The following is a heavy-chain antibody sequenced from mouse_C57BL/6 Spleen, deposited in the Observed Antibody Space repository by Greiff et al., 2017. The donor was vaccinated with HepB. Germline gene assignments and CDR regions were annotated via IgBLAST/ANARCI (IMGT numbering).Heavy chain of an antibody. CDR3: ARRLYWYFDV. V-gene: IGHV5-12*01. CDR1: GFTFSDYY. CDR2: ISNGGGST. J-gene: IGHJ1*03. Sequence: EVKLMESGGGLVQPGGSLKLSCAASGFTFSDYYMYWVRQTPEKRLEWVAYISNGGGSTYYPDTVKGRFTISRDNAKNTLYLQMSRLKSEDTAMYYCARRLYWYFDVWGTGTTVTVSS.